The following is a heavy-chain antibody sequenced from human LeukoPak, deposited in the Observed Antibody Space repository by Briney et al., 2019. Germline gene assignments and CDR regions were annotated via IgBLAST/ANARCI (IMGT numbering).Heavy chain of an antibody. V-gene: IGHV4-4*02. CDR3: SRENGAFSPFGY. Sequence: SGTLSLTCGVSGGSLSNTNWWSWVRQPPGQGLEWIGEISLSGLTNYNPSLKSRVTVSPDKSKNHLSLNLTSVTAADTAVYYCSRENGAFSPFGYWGQGTLVTVPS. J-gene: IGHJ4*02. D-gene: IGHD2-8*01. CDR1: GGSLSNTNW. CDR2: ISLSGLT.